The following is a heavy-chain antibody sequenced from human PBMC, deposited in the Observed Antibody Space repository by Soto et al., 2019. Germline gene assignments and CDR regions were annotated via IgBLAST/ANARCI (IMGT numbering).Heavy chain of an antibody. CDR3: ARDPGATVIRYYFDY. Sequence: ASVKVSCKASGYTFTGYYMHWVRQAPGQGLEWMGWINPNSGGTNYAQKFQGWVTMTRDTSISTAYMELSRLRSDDTAVYYCARDPGATVIRYYFDYWGQGTLVTVSS. V-gene: IGHV1-2*04. D-gene: IGHD4-17*01. CDR2: INPNSGGT. CDR1: GYTFTGYY. J-gene: IGHJ4*02.